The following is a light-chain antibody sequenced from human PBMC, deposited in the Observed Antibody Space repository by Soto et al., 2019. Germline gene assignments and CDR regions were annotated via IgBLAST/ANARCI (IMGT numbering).Light chain of an antibody. CDR1: QGVSNF. CDR2: AAS. J-gene: IGKJ1*01. CDR3: QNYNRAPRT. Sequence: DIQMTQSPSSLSASIGDRIIITCRASQGVSNFLAWYQQKPGEVPKLLIYAASTLQSGVPSRFSGSGSGTDFTLTISSLQPEDFATYYCQNYNRAPRTFGQGTKVEI. V-gene: IGKV1-27*01.